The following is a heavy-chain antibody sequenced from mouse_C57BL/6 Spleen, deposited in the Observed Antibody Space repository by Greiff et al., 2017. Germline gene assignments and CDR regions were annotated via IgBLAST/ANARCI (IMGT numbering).Heavy chain of an antibody. J-gene: IGHJ1*03. V-gene: IGHV5-9*01. CDR2: ISGGGGNT. D-gene: IGHD1-1*01. Sequence: EVQLVESGGGLVKPGGSLKLSCAASGFTFSSYTMSWVRQTPEKRLEWVATISGGGGNTYYPDSVKGRFTISRDNAKNTLYLQMSSLRSEDTALYYCARHRYYGSSWYFDVWGTGTTVTVSS. CDR3: ARHRYYGSSWYFDV. CDR1: GFTFSSYT.